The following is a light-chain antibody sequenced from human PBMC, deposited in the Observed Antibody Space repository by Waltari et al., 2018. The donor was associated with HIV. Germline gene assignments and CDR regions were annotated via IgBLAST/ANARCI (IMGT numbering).Light chain of an antibody. CDR3: SSYRSSSTPLWV. V-gene: IGLV2-14*01. J-gene: IGLJ3*02. CDR1: SSDVGSYNY. Sequence: QSALTQPASVSGSPGQSITISCTGTSSDVGSYNYVSWYQQHPDKAPKLMIYEVSNRPSGVSNRFSGSKSDNTASLTISGLQAGDEADYYCSSYRSSSTPLWVFGGGTKLTVL. CDR2: EVS.